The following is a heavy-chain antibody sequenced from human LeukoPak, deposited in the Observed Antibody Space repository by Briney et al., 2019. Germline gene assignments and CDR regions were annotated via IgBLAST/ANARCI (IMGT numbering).Heavy chain of an antibody. Sequence: ASVEVSCKGSGYTCTSYEINWVRQATGQGLEWMGWMNTNSGNTGYAQKFQGRVTMTRNTSISTAYMELSGLRSEDTAVYYCARDTLEWLSGVLSPWGQGTLVTVSS. J-gene: IGHJ5*02. CDR2: MNTNSGNT. CDR3: ARDTLEWLSGVLSP. D-gene: IGHD3-3*01. V-gene: IGHV1-8*01. CDR1: GYTCTSYE.